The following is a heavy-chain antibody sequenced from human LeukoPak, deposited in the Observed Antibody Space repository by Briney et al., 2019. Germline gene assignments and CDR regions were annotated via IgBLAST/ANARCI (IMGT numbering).Heavy chain of an antibody. Sequence: GGSLRLSCAASGFTFSSSAMSWVRQAPGRGLERVSSISGSGSGGSTYYADSVKGRFTISRDNSKNTLYLQMNSLMAEDTAVYYCAKSDYNRFDYWGQGTRVTVSS. CDR1: GFTFSSSA. CDR2: ISGSGSGGST. CDR3: AKSDYNRFDY. V-gene: IGHV3-23*01. J-gene: IGHJ4*02. D-gene: IGHD4-11*01.